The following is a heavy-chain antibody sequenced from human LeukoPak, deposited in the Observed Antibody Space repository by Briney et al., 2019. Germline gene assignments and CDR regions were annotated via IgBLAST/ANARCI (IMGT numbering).Heavy chain of an antibody. Sequence: PSETLSLTCTVSGGSISSGSYYWSWIRQPAGKGLEWIGRIYTSGSTNYNPSLKSRVTISVDTSKNQFSLKLSSVTAADTAVYYCARDLGVPAATQSFYYYYYYMDVWGKGTTVTVSS. J-gene: IGHJ6*03. D-gene: IGHD2-2*01. CDR1: GGSISSGSYY. CDR2: IYTSGST. V-gene: IGHV4-61*02. CDR3: ARDLGVPAATQSFYYYYYYMDV.